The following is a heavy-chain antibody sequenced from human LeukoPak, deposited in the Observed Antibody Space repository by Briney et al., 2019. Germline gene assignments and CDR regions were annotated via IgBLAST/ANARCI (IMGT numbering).Heavy chain of an antibody. CDR3: AKDRATYYYGSGSYPL. CDR1: GFTFSSNW. V-gene: IGHV3-7*03. J-gene: IGHJ4*02. CDR2: IRQDGNEK. Sequence: GGSLRLSCGASGFTFSSNWMSWVRQAPGKGLEWVANIRQDGNEKYYVDSVKGRFTISRDNAKNSLYLQMNSLRAEDTAVYYCAKDRATYYYGSGSYPLWGQGTLVTVSS. D-gene: IGHD3-10*01.